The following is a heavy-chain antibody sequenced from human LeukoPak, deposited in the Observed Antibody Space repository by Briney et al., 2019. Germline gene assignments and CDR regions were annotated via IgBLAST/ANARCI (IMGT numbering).Heavy chain of an antibody. CDR1: GYTFSSYH. Sequence: GASVKVSCKASGYTFSSYHIHWVRQAPGQGLEWMGIINPSGGSTSYAQKFQGGVTMTRDTSTSTVHVELSSLRSEDTAVYYCARDGQEYDTGFFDYWGQGTLVTVSS. CDR2: INPSGGST. D-gene: IGHD1-1*01. CDR3: ARDGQEYDTGFFDY. V-gene: IGHV1-46*01. J-gene: IGHJ4*02.